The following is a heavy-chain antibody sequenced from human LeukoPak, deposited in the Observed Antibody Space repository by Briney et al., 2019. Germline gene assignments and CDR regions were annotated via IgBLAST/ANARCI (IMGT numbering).Heavy chain of an antibody. D-gene: IGHD4-23*01. CDR3: ATDHGGNSEDY. J-gene: IGHJ4*02. CDR1: GYTFTDYY. CDR2: VDPEDGET. Sequence: ASVKISCKASGYTFTDYYMHWVQQAPGKGLEWMGRVDPEDGETIYAEEFQGRVTITADTSTDTAYMELSSLRSEDTAVYYCATDHGGNSEDYWGQGTLVTVSS. V-gene: IGHV1-69-2*01.